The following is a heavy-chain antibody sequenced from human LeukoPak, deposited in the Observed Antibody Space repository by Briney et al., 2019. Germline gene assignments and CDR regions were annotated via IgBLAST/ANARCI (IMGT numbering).Heavy chain of an antibody. CDR3: ARDLFDTDSSGLQSSLLFDY. D-gene: IGHD6-19*01. V-gene: IGHV1-46*01. CDR1: GYTFTSYY. J-gene: IGHJ4*02. CDR2: INPSGGST. Sequence: ASVKVSCKSSGYTFTSYYMHWVRQAPGQGLEWMGIINPSGGSTSYAQKFQGRVTMTRDTSTSTVYMELSSLRSEDTAVYYCARDLFDTDSSGLQSSLLFDYWGQGTLVTVSS.